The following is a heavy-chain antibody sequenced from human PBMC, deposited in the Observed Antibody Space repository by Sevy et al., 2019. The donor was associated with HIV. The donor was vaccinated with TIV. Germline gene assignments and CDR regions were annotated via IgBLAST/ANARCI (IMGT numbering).Heavy chain of an antibody. D-gene: IGHD1-26*01. J-gene: IGHJ3*01. V-gene: IGHV3-30-3*01. Sequence: GGSLRLSCAASGLTFRSHAMHWVRQAPGKGLEWVTVISYDGAVRYYGESVKGRFTVSRDNSKNTLYLQMNSPRPDDTAVYYCAREAGYSAKNDAFAFWGQGTMVTVSS. CDR2: ISYDGAVR. CDR1: GLTFRSHA. CDR3: AREAGYSAKNDAFAF.